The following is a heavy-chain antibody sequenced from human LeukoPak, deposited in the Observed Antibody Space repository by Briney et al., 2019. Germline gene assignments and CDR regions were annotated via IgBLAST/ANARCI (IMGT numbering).Heavy chain of an antibody. J-gene: IGHJ3*01. Sequence: GRSLRLSCAAPGFAFSSYGMHWVRQAPGKGLEWVTVIWYDGSNKYYADSVKGRFTISRDNSKNTLYLQMSSLRAEDTAVYYCARDDGSIDTFDVWGQGTMVTVSS. V-gene: IGHV3-33*01. CDR3: ARDDGSIDTFDV. CDR2: IWYDGSNK. CDR1: GFAFSSYG. D-gene: IGHD5-24*01.